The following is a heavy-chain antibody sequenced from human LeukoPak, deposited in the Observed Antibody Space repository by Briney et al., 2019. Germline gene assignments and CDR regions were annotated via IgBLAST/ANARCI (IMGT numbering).Heavy chain of an antibody. D-gene: IGHD3-10*01. V-gene: IGHV1-3*01. CDR3: ARDRGVVRGVTNNWFDP. J-gene: IGHJ5*02. CDR2: INAGNGNT. Sequence: ASVKVSCKASGYTFTSYAMHWVRQAPGQRLAWMGWINAGNGNTKYSQNYQGRVTITRDTSASTAYMELSSLRSEDTAVYYCARDRGVVRGVTNNWFDPWGQGTLVTVSS. CDR1: GYTFTSYA.